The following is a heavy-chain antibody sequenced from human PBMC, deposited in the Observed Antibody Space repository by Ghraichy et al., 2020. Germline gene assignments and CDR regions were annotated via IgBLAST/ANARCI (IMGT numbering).Heavy chain of an antibody. CDR1: GGSISSSSYY. D-gene: IGHD1-14*01. Sequence: SETLSLTCTVSGGSISSSSYYWGWIRQPPGKGLEWIGSIYYSGSTYYNPSLKSRVTISVDTSKNQFSLKLSSVTAADTAVYYCARRLFNRRTTGYYFDYWGQGTLVTVSS. CDR2: IYYSGST. V-gene: IGHV4-39*01. J-gene: IGHJ4*02. CDR3: ARRLFNRRTTGYYFDY.